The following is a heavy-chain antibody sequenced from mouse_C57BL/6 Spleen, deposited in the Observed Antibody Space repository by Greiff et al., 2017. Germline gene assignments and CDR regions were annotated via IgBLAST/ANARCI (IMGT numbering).Heavy chain of an antibody. CDR1: GFSLTSYG. CDR2: IWGDGST. V-gene: IGHV2-3*01. D-gene: IGHD2-1*01. CDR3: AKGYGNTGYFDV. J-gene: IGHJ1*03. Sequence: VKLMESGPGLVAPSQSLSITCTVSGFSLTSYGVRWVRQPPGKGLEWLGVIWGDGSTNYHSALISRLSISKDNSKSQVCLKLNRLQTDDTATYDCAKGYGNTGYFDVWGTGTTVTVSS.